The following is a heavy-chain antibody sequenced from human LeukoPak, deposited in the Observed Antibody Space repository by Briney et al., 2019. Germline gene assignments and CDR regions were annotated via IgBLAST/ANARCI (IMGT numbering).Heavy chain of an antibody. D-gene: IGHD3-22*01. V-gene: IGHV4-61*02. CDR1: GGSISSGSYY. Sequence: PSQTLSLTCTVSGGSISSGSYYWSWIRQPAGKGLEWIGRIYTSGSTNYNPSLKSRVTMSVDTSKNQFSLKLSSVTAADTAVYYCARVRYYDSSGYYYHDYWGQGTLVTVSS. CDR3: ARVRYYDSSGYYYHDY. CDR2: IYTSGST. J-gene: IGHJ4*02.